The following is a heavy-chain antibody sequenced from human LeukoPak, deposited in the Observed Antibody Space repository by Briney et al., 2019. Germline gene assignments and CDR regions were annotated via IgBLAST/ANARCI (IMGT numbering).Heavy chain of an antibody. Sequence: ASVKVSCKASGYTFTDYALHWARQVPGQRLEWMGWINAGNGNTKYSQKFQGRVTITRDTSASTAYMELSSPRSEDTAVYYCARRLGYCSGGSCGTGGWFDPWGQGTLVTVSS. J-gene: IGHJ5*02. D-gene: IGHD2-15*01. V-gene: IGHV1-3*01. CDR2: INAGNGNT. CDR3: ARRLGYCSGGSCGTGGWFDP. CDR1: GYTFTDYA.